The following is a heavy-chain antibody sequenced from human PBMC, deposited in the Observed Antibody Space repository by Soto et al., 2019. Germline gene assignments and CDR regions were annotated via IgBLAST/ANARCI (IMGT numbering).Heavy chain of an antibody. CDR3: AKDRGAGRWYALDAFGF. D-gene: IGHD6-13*01. Sequence: EVQLLESGGGFVQPGGSLRLSCAASGFTFSSYVMTWVRQAPGKGLEWVSGTSGSGGSTYYADSVKGRFTISRDNSKDTPYLEMNRLRAGDPAVFYWAKDRGAGRWYALDAFGFWGQGTMVTVSS. V-gene: IGHV3-23*01. CDR2: TSGSGGST. J-gene: IGHJ3*01. CDR1: GFTFSSYV.